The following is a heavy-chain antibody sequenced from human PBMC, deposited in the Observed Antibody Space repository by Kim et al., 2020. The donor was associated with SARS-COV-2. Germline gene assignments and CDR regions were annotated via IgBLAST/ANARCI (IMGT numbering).Heavy chain of an antibody. CDR2: NK. V-gene: IGHV3-30*01. J-gene: IGHJ6*02. CDR3: ARDQTYYGMDV. Sequence: NKYYADSVKGRFTISRDNSKNTLYLQMNSLRAEDTAVYYCARDQTYYGMDVWGQGTTVTVSS.